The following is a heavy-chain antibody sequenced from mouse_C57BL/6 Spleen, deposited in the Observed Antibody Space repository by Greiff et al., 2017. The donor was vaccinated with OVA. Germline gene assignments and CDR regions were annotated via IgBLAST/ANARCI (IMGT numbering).Heavy chain of an antibody. J-gene: IGHJ1*03. Sequence: VQLQQPGAELVKPGASVKLSCKASGYTFTSYWMHWVKQRPGQGLEWIGMIHPNSGSTNYNEKFKSKATLTVDKSSSTADMQLSSLTSEDSAVYYCARRYYGSSYWYFDVWGTGTTVTVSS. CDR2: IHPNSGST. V-gene: IGHV1-64*01. CDR1: GYTFTSYW. D-gene: IGHD1-1*01. CDR3: ARRYYGSSYWYFDV.